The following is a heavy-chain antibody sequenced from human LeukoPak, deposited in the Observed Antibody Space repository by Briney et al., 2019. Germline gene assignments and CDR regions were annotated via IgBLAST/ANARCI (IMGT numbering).Heavy chain of an antibody. Sequence: GSSVKVSCKASGGTFSSYAISWVRQDPGRGLEWMGGIIPIFGTANYAQKFQGRVTVTADESTSTAYMELSSLRSEDTAVYYCARDRWGYSSYYYYMDVWGKGTTVTVSS. V-gene: IGHV1-69*01. CDR1: GGTFSSYA. D-gene: IGHD6-13*01. CDR3: ARDRWGYSSYYYYMDV. J-gene: IGHJ6*03. CDR2: IIPIFGTA.